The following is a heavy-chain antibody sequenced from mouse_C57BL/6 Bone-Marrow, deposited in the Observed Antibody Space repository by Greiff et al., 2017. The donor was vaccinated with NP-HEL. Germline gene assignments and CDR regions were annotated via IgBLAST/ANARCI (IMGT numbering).Heavy chain of an antibody. CDR3: AKQLRLQHYYAMDY. CDR2: IDPSDSYT. CDR1: GYTFTSYW. Sequence: VQLQQSGAELVRPGTSVKLSCKASGYTFTSYWMHWVKQRPGQGLEWIGVIDPSDSYTNYNQKFKGKATLTVDTSSSTAYMQLSSLTSEDSAVYYCAKQLRLQHYYAMDYWGQGTSVTVSS. D-gene: IGHD3-2*02. V-gene: IGHV1-59*01. J-gene: IGHJ4*01.